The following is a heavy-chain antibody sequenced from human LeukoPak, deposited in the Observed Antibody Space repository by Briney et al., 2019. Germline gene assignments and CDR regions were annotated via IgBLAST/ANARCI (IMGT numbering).Heavy chain of an antibody. J-gene: IGHJ4*02. CDR2: INLVGIT. Sequence: SETLSLTCAVSGGPLRRHFWAWIRQPPGMGLEWIGEINLVGITTYNKSLGGRASISMDTSNNQFSLTLQSVTAADTALYFCARFTTADEDDSAFDHWGQGSLVIVSS. V-gene: IGHV4-34*01. CDR1: GGPLRRHF. D-gene: IGHD1-1*01. CDR3: ARFTTADEDDSAFDH.